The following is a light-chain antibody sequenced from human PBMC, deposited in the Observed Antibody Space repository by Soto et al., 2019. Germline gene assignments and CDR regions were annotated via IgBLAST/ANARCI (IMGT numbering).Light chain of an antibody. V-gene: IGLV4-60*03. CDR2: LEGSGTY. J-gene: IGLJ2*01. CDR3: ETWDSNTVI. Sequence: QPVLTQSSSASASLGSSVKLTCTLSSGHSTYIIAWHQQQPGKAPRYLMKLEGSGTYNKGGGVPDRFSGSSSGADRDLAISNLQSEDEADYYCETWDSNTVIFGGGTKLTVL. CDR1: SGHSTYI.